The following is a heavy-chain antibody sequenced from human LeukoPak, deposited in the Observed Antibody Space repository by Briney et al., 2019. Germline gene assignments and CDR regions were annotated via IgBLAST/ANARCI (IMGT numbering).Heavy chain of an antibody. CDR3: AKDLALNSYGGLDY. CDR2: ISYDGSNK. V-gene: IGHV3-30*18. D-gene: IGHD5-18*01. Sequence: GGSLRLSCAASGFTFSSYGMHWVRQAPGKGLEWVAVISYDGSNKYYADSVKGRFTISRDNSKNTLYLQMNSLRAEDTAVYYCAKDLALNSYGGLDYWGQGTLVTVSS. J-gene: IGHJ4*02. CDR1: GFTFSSYG.